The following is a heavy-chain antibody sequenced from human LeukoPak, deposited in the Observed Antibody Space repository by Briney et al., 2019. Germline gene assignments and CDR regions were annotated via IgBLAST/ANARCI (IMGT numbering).Heavy chain of an antibody. CDR3: AGYTTSRFDY. Sequence: GASVKVSCKASGYTFTGQYLNWVRQAPGQGLEWMGWINPNSGGTKFAQKFQGRVTMTWDTSISTAYMELSRLTSVDTAVYYCAGYTTSRFDYWGPGTLVTVSS. D-gene: IGHD5-18*01. CDR2: INPNSGGT. CDR1: GYTFTGQY. J-gene: IGHJ4*02. V-gene: IGHV1-2*02.